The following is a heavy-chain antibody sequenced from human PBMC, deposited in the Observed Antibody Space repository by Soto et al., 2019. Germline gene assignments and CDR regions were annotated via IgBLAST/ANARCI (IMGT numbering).Heavy chain of an antibody. D-gene: IGHD6-13*01. J-gene: IGHJ5*02. CDR2: INHSGST. V-gene: IGHV4-34*01. Sequence: QVQLQQWGAGLLKPSETLSLTCAVYGGSFSGYYWSWIRQPPGKGLEWIGEINHSGSTNYNPSLKGRVTISVDTSKNQFSLTRSSVTAADTAVYYWARGRRGSSWYSHWFAPWGQGTLVTVSS. CDR1: GGSFSGYY. CDR3: ARGRRGSSWYSHWFAP.